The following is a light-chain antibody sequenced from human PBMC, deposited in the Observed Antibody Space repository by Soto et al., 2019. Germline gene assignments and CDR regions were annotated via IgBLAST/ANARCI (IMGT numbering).Light chain of an antibody. J-gene: IGLJ2*01. V-gene: IGLV2-14*01. CDR3: SSYTTSILVL. Sequence: QSALTQPASVSGSPGQSFTISCTGTSSDVGGYNYVSWYQHHPGKAPKLMIYEISNRPSGVSNRFSGSRSGNTASLTISGLQPEDEADYYCSSYTTSILVLFGGGTQLTVL. CDR1: SSDVGGYNY. CDR2: EIS.